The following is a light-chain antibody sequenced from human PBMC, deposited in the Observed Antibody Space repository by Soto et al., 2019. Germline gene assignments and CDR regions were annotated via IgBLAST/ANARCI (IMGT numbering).Light chain of an antibody. J-gene: IGKJ5*01. CDR2: GTS. CDR3: QQLNSYPIT. CDR1: QSVSSSY. V-gene: IGKV3-20*01. Sequence: EIVLTQSPGTLSLSPGERATLSCRASQSVSSSYLAWYQQKPGQAPRLLIYGTSSRATGIPDRFSGSGSGTEFTLTISSLQPDDFATYYCQQLNSYPITFGQGTRLEIK.